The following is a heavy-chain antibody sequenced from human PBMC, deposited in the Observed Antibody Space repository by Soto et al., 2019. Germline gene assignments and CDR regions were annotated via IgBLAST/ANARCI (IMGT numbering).Heavy chain of an antibody. CDR2: IIPILGIA. V-gene: IGHV1-69*08. CDR3: ARDSPPYASGGY. CDR1: GGTFSSYT. D-gene: IGHD3-10*01. J-gene: IGHJ4*02. Sequence: QVQLVQSGAEVKKPGSSVKVSCKASGGTFSSYTISWVRQAPGQGLEWMGRIIPILGIANYARKFQGRVAITADKSTSTAYMELSSLRSEDTAVYYCARDSPPYASGGYWGRGTLVTVSS.